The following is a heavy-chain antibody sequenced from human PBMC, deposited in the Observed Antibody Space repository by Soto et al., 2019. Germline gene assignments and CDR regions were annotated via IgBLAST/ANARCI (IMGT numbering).Heavy chain of an antibody. CDR3: AHAYGGRSLY. D-gene: IGHD1-26*01. J-gene: IGHJ4*02. CDR1: GFSLSTSRVG. Sequence: QITLKESGPTLVKPTQTLTLTCTFSGFSLSTSRVGVGWIRQPPGTALEWLAVIYWDDAKTYRPSLKSRLTITKDTSKNQVALTMTNMDPVDTATYYCAHAYGGRSLYWGQGTLVTVSS. V-gene: IGHV2-5*02. CDR2: IYWDDAK.